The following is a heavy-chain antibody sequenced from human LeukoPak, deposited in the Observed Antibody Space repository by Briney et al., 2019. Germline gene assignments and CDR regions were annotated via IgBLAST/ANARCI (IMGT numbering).Heavy chain of an antibody. CDR1: GFTFSSYA. J-gene: IGHJ3*01. D-gene: IGHD1-7*01. Sequence: PGGSLRLSCAASGFTFSSYAMHWVRQAPGKGLEYVSAISSNGGSTYYANSVKGRFTISRDNSKNTLYLQMGSLRAEDMAVYYCAKPVEGNYWPHAFDVWGQGTMVTVS. CDR3: AKPVEGNYWPHAFDV. V-gene: IGHV3-64*01. CDR2: ISSNGGST.